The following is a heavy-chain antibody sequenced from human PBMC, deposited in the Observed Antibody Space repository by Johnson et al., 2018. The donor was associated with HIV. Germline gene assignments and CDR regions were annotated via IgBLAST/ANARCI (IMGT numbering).Heavy chain of an antibody. V-gene: IGHV3-13*01. Sequence: VQLVESGGGLVKPGGSLRLSCAASGFTFSSYDMHWVRQATGKGLEWVSAIGTAGDTYYPGSVKGRFTISREDAKSSLYLQMNSLRAGDTAVYYCARGMYYNFWSGYGIRWDAFDIWGQGTMVTVSS. CDR1: GFTFSSYD. J-gene: IGHJ3*02. CDR3: ARGMYYNFWSGYGIRWDAFDI. D-gene: IGHD3-3*01. CDR2: IGTAGDT.